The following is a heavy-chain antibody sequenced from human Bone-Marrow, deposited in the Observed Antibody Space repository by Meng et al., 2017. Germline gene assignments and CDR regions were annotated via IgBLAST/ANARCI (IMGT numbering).Heavy chain of an antibody. V-gene: IGHV3-7*01. Sequence: GESLKISCAASGFTFSNHYMTWVRQAPGKGLEWVGHIKQDESWRYYVDSVKGRFTISRDNAKNSLYLQMNSLRAEDTALYYCARGIFNLRYWGQGTLVTVSS. CDR2: IKQDESWR. J-gene: IGHJ4*02. CDR3: ARGIFNLRY. CDR1: GFTFSNHY. D-gene: IGHD3-3*01.